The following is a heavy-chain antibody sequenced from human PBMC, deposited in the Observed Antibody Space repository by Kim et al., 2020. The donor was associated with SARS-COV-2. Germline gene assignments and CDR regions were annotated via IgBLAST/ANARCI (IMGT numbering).Heavy chain of an antibody. D-gene: IGHD6-13*01. Sequence: ASVKVSCKASGYTLTSYGISWVRQAPGQGLEWMGWISAYNGNTNYVQKLQGRVTMTTDTSTSTAYMELRSLGSDDTAVYYCARSHLGMGTAAPNRPFDCWGQGTLVTVSS. CDR3: ARSHLGMGTAAPNRPFDC. J-gene: IGHJ4*02. V-gene: IGHV1-18*04. CDR1: GYTLTSYG. CDR2: ISAYNGNT.